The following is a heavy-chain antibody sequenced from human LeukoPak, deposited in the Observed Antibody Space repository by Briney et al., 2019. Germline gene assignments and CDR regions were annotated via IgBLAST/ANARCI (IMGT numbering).Heavy chain of an antibody. CDR1: GFTFSSYG. CDR2: IRYDGSNK. Sequence: GGSLRLSCAATGFTFSSYGMHWVRQAPGKGLEWVAFIRYDGSNKYYADSVKGRFTISRDNSKNTLYLQMNSLRAEDTAVYYCGKDRDDYATYWGQGTLVTVSS. D-gene: IGHD4-17*01. CDR3: GKDRDDYATY. J-gene: IGHJ4*02. V-gene: IGHV3-30*02.